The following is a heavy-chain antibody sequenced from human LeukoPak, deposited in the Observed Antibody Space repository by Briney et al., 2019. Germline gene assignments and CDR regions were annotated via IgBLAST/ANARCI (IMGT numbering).Heavy chain of an antibody. V-gene: IGHV1-18*01. J-gene: IGHJ4*02. CDR2: VVGHTGHT. CDR1: GHTFPKNG. CDR3: VTVGRLHYVLED. D-gene: IGHD1-20*01. Sequence: ASVKVSCKTSGHTFPKNGISWVRRAPGQGLEWMGWVVGHTGHTKYTQKFQGRVIMTTDTSTATSYMELRSLKYDDTAIYYCVTVGRLHYVLEDWGQGTLVTVSS.